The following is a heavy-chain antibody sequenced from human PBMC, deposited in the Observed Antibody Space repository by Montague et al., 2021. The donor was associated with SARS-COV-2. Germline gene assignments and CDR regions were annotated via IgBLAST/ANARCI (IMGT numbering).Heavy chain of an antibody. Sequence: SLRLSCAASRFTFSSYWMHWVRQAPGKGLVWVSRINSDGSSTSYADSVKGRFTISRDNAKNTLYLQMNSLRAEDTAVYYCARDGVLRYFDWSPYYHNYMDVWGKGTTVTVSS. J-gene: IGHJ6*03. CDR2: INSDGSST. V-gene: IGHV3-74*01. CDR1: RFTFSSYW. CDR3: ARDGVLRYFDWSPYYHNYMDV. D-gene: IGHD3-9*01.